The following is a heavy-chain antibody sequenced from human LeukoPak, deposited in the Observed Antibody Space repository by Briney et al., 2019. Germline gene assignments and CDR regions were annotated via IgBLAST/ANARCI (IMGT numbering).Heavy chain of an antibody. CDR3: AKEKQGYFDY. Sequence: GGSLKLSCAASGFTVSSNYMSWVRQAPGKGLEWVSVIYSGGSTYYADSVKGRFTISRDNSKNTLYLQMNSLRAEDTAVYYCAKEKQGYFDYWGQGTLVTVSS. CDR1: GFTVSSNY. V-gene: IGHV3-66*01. J-gene: IGHJ4*02. CDR2: IYSGGST.